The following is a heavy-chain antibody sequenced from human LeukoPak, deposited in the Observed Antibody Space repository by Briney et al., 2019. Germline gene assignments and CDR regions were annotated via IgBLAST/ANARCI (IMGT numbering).Heavy chain of an antibody. D-gene: IGHD6-13*01. CDR1: GFTFSSSA. J-gene: IGHJ4*02. CDR3: AKAAGGNLYFDY. Sequence: GSLRLSCAASGFTFSSSAMSWVRQAPGKGLEWVSAITGSGSTSSYADSVKGRFTISRDNTKNTLYLQIDSLRAEDTAIYYCAKAAGGNLYFDYWGQGILVTVSS. CDR2: ITGSGSTS. V-gene: IGHV3-23*01.